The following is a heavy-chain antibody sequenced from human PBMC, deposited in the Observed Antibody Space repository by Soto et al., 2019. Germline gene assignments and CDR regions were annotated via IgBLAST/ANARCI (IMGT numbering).Heavy chain of an antibody. Sequence: SETLSLTYTVSGGSISSYYWRWIRQPPGKGLEWIGYIYYSGSTNYNPSLKSRVTISVAASKNQFSLKLSSVTAADTAVYYCARGKITIFGVVSGMFDPWGQGTLVTVSS. CDR2: IYYSGST. J-gene: IGHJ5*02. CDR3: ARGKITIFGVVSGMFDP. D-gene: IGHD3-3*01. V-gene: IGHV4-59*01. CDR1: GGSISSYY.